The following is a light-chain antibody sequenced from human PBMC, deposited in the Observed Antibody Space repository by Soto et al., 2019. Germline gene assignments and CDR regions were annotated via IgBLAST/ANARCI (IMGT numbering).Light chain of an antibody. V-gene: IGLV2-14*01. CDR2: EVR. CDR3: SAYTARSTLV. CDR1: MRDVGAYNL. Sequence: QYALTQPASVSGSAGQSITSSCSGTMRDVGAYNLVSWYQQHPGTAPKLIIYEVRNRPSGISSRFSGSRSGNTASLTISGLQPEDEGYYYCSAYTARSTLVFGGGTKLTVL. J-gene: IGLJ3*02.